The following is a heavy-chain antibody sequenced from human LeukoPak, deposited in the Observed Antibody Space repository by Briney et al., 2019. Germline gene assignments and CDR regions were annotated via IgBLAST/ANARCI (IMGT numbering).Heavy chain of an antibody. J-gene: IGHJ4*02. Sequence: SETRSLTCAVYGGSFSGYYWSWIRQPPGKGLEWIGEINHGGSTNYNPSLKSRVTTSVDTSKNQFSLKLNSVTAADTAVYYCARGADSNTHYFDYWGQGTLVTVSS. CDR1: GGSFSGYY. CDR3: ARGADSNTHYFDY. D-gene: IGHD4-11*01. CDR2: INHGGST. V-gene: IGHV4-34*01.